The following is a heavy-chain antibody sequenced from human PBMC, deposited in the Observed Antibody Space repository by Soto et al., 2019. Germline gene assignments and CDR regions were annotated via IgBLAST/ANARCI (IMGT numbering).Heavy chain of an antibody. J-gene: IGHJ4*02. V-gene: IGHV1-3*01. CDR3: ARVDYVWGSYRPFDY. Sequence: KFQGRVTITRDTSASTAYMELSSLRSEDTAVYYCARVDYVWGSYRPFDYWGRGTLVTVSS. D-gene: IGHD3-16*02.